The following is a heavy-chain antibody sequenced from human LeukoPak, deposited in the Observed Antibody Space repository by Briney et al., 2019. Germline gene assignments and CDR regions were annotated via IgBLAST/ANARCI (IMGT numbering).Heavy chain of an antibody. CDR3: ARDLRSSFDY. Sequence: GGSLTLSCAASGFTFSSYSMNWVRQAPGKGLEWVSYISSSSSTIYYADSVKGRFTISRDNAKNSLYLQMNSLRAEDTAVYYCARDLRSSFDYWGQGTLVTVSS. D-gene: IGHD6-13*01. CDR1: GFTFSSYS. V-gene: IGHV3-48*01. J-gene: IGHJ4*02. CDR2: ISSSSSTI.